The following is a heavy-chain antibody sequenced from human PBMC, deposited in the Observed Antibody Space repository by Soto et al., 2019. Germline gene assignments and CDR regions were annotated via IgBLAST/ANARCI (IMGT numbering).Heavy chain of an antibody. CDR1: GYSFTSYW. J-gene: IGHJ4*02. V-gene: IGHV5-10-1*01. Sequence: GESLKISCKGSGYSFTSYWISWVRQMPGKGLEWMGRIDPSDSYTNYSPSFQGHVTISADKSISTAYLQWSSLKASDTAMYYCARSHYYDSSGYPYYFDYWGQGTLVTVSS. CDR3: ARSHYYDSSGYPYYFDY. D-gene: IGHD3-22*01. CDR2: IDPSDSYT.